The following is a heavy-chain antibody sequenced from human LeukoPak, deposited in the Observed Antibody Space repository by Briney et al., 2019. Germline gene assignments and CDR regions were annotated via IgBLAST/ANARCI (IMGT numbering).Heavy chain of an antibody. CDR3: ARDANTLPN. D-gene: IGHD2/OR15-2a*01. Sequence: GGSLRLSCAASGFTFSSYAMSWARQAPGKGLEWVSYISSSSSTIYYADSVKGRFTISRDNARNSLYLQMNSLRAEDTAVYYCARDANTLPNWCKGTTVTVSS. CDR1: GFTFSSYA. J-gene: IGHJ6*04. V-gene: IGHV3-48*04. CDR2: ISSSSSTI.